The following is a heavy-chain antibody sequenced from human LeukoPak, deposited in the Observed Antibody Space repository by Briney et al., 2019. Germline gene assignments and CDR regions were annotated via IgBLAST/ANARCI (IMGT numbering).Heavy chain of an antibody. J-gene: IGHJ4*02. Sequence: GGYLRLSCAASGFTFSRFAMHWVRQAPGKGREWVAVMSSDGRKELYAVPVKGGFTISRDNSKITVFVQMGSLKPEDTAVYCCSRDGDVTGGTFDYWGQGTLVTVSS. D-gene: IGHD2-21*02. CDR3: SRDGDVTGGTFDY. CDR2: MSSDGRKE. CDR1: GFTFSRFA. V-gene: IGHV3-30*15.